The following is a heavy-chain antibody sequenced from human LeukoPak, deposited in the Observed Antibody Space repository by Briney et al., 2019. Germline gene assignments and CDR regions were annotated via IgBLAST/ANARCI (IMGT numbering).Heavy chain of an antibody. Sequence: ASVKLSCKASGYTFTGYYMHWVRQAPGQGLEWMGRIDPYSGGTNYAQNFQGRVTMTRDTSIRTAYIDLSRLTSDDTAVYYCARGVMEPRGGWFDPWGQGTLVTVSS. CDR2: IDPYSGGT. V-gene: IGHV1-2*06. J-gene: IGHJ5*02. CDR1: GYTFTGYY. CDR3: ARGVMEPRGGWFDP. D-gene: IGHD3-16*01.